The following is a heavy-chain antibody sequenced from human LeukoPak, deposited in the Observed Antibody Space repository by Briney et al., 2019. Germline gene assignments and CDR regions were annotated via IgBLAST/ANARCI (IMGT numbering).Heavy chain of an antibody. Sequence: GGSLRLPCAASGFTFRNYGMNWVRQAPGKGLEWVSYISSSSSNIAYADSVKGRFTISRDNVKNSLYLQINSLRVEDTSVYYCARGGAARPDYWGQGTLVTVSS. CDR1: GFTFRNYG. J-gene: IGHJ4*02. CDR2: ISSSSSNI. V-gene: IGHV3-48*04. D-gene: IGHD6-6*01. CDR3: ARGGAARPDY.